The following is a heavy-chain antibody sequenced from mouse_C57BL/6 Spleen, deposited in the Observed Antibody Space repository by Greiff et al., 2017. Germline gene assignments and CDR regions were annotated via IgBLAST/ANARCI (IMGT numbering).Heavy chain of an antibody. Sequence: EVMFVESGGGLVQSGRSLRLSCATSGFTFSDFYMAWVRQAPGKGLEWIAASRNKANDYTTEYSASVKGRLIVSRDTSQSILYLQMNALRAEDTAIYYCARDGRNYPFGYWGQGTLVTVSA. CDR3: ARDGRNYPFGY. J-gene: IGHJ3*01. CDR1: GFTFSDFY. V-gene: IGHV7-1*01. CDR2: SRNKANDYTT. D-gene: IGHD2-1*01.